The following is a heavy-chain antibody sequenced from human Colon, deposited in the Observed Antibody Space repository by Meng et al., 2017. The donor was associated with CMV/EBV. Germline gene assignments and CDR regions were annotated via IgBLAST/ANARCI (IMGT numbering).Heavy chain of an antibody. V-gene: IGHV3-64*02. Sequence: GGSLRLSCAASGFTFSTYAMHWVRQAPGKGLEYVSAISTNGDITYYADSVKGRFTISRDNSKNTLYLQMGSLRAEDMAAYYCARGGRRITIFGVVPSYFDYWGQGTLVTVSS. J-gene: IGHJ4*02. CDR3: ARGGRRITIFGVVPSYFDY. D-gene: IGHD3-3*01. CDR1: GFTFSTYA. CDR2: ISTNGDIT.